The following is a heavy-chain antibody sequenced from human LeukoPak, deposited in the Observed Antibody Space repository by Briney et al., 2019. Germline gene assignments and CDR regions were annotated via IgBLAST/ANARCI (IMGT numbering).Heavy chain of an antibody. J-gene: IGHJ6*02. CDR1: GYTFTSYG. CDR2: ISAYNGNT. Sequence: ASVKVSCKASGYTFTSYGISWVRQAPGQGLEWMGWISAYNGNTNYAQKLQGRVTMTTDTSTSTAYMELRSLRSDDTAVYYCARNDYGDYATYGMDVWGQGTTVTVSS. V-gene: IGHV1-18*01. D-gene: IGHD4-17*01. CDR3: ARNDYGDYATYGMDV.